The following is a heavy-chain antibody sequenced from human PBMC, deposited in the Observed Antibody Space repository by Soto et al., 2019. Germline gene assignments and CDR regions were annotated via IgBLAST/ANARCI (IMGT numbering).Heavy chain of an antibody. CDR1: GYGFTTYG. V-gene: IGHV1-18*01. J-gene: IGHJ4*02. D-gene: IGHD1-1*01. Sequence: QVHLVQSGAEVKKPGASVTVSCPGSGYGFTTYGITWVLQAPGQGLAWMAWISAHNGNTNYAQKLQGRVTVTRDTSTSTAYMELRSLRSDDTAVYYCARGRYGDYWGQGALVTVSS. CDR2: ISAHNGNT. CDR3: ARGRYGDY.